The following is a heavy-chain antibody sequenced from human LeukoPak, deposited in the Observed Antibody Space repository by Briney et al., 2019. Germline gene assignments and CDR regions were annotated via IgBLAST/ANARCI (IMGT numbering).Heavy chain of an antibody. D-gene: IGHD5-18*01. Sequence: PGGSLRLSCAASGFTYINYAMSWVRQTPGKGLEWVSTISGSGGTIYYADSVKGRFTISRDNSKNTLYLQMNSLRADDTAVYYCAKGRGYNCAPFDYWGQGIVVTVSS. CDR2: ISGSGGTI. CDR1: GFTYINYA. CDR3: AKGRGYNCAPFDY. J-gene: IGHJ4*02. V-gene: IGHV3-23*01.